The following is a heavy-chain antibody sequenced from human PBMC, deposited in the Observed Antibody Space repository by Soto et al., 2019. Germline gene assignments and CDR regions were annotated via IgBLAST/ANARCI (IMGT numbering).Heavy chain of an antibody. CDR3: ARWDTAMVTYYYYGMDV. Sequence: HVQLVQSGAEVKKPGSSVKVSCKASGGTFSSYAISWVRQAPGQGLEWMGGIIPIFGTANYAQKFQGRVTITADESTSTAYMELSSLRSEDTAVYYCARWDTAMVTYYYYGMDVWGQGTTVTVSS. D-gene: IGHD5-18*01. V-gene: IGHV1-69*01. CDR2: IIPIFGTA. CDR1: GGTFSSYA. J-gene: IGHJ6*02.